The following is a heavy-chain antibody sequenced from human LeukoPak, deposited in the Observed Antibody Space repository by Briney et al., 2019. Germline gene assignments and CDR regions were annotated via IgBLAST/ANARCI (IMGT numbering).Heavy chain of an antibody. D-gene: IGHD4-11*01. CDR1: GFTFSSYW. V-gene: IGHV3-7*01. CDR3: ARAPTSAYDYSWGHYYYYMDV. J-gene: IGHJ6*03. Sequence: PGGSLRLSCAASGFTFSSYWMSWVRQAPGKGLEWVANIKQDGSEKYYVDSVKGRFTISRDNAKNSLYLQMNSLRAEDTAVYYCARAPTSAYDYSWGHYYYYMDVWGKGTTVTVSS. CDR2: IKQDGSEK.